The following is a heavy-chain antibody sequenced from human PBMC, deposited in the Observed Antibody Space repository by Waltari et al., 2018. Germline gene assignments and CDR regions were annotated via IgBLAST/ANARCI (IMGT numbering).Heavy chain of an antibody. V-gene: IGHV3-66*01. CDR3: ARGGQIVRPRPLDL. D-gene: IGHD6-6*01. CDR1: GFTVPTTY. CDR2: IYSSATT. J-gene: IGHJ3*01. Sequence: EGQLVESGGGLVKPGGSLRLSCAASGFTVPTTYMNWVRQAPGKVLEWVSTIYSSATTYSADSVNCRFTISRDNSKNLLFLQMDALRVNDTAVYYCARGGQIVRPRPLDLWGPGTLVTVSS.